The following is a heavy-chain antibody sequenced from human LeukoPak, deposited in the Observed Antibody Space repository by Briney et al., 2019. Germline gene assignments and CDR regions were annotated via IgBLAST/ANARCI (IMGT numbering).Heavy chain of an antibody. CDR2: INHSGST. J-gene: IGHJ4*02. Sequence: PSETLSLTCAVYGGSFSGYYWSWIRQPPGKGLEWIGEINHSGSTNYNPSLKSRVTISVDTSKNQFSLKLSSVTAADTAVYYCARGWKYSRTVPVGYWGQGTLVTVSS. CDR3: ARGWKYSRTVPVGY. D-gene: IGHD5-18*01. V-gene: IGHV4-34*01. CDR1: GGSFSGYY.